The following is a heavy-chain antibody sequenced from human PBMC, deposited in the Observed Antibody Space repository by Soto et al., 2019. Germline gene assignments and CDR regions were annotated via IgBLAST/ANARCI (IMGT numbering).Heavy chain of an antibody. CDR2: ASSSGSS. CDR1: DGSISNDKYY. J-gene: IGHJ6*03. D-gene: IGHD4-17*01. CDR3: ARTLEYGHMDV. Sequence: SETLSLTCTVSDGSISNDKYYWTWIRQHPGKGLEWIGYASSSGSSFYSASLKSRVIIVVDTSKNHFSLKLTSVTAADTAVYYCARTLEYGHMDVWGNGTSVTVSS. V-gene: IGHV4-30-4*02.